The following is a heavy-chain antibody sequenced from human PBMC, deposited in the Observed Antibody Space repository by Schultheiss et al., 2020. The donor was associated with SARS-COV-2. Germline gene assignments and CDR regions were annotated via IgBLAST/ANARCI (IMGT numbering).Heavy chain of an antibody. D-gene: IGHD5-18*01. Sequence: SETLSLTCAVYGGSFSGYYRSWIRQPPGKGLEWIGEINHSGSTNYNPSLKSRVTISVDTSKNQFSLKLSSVTAADTAVYYCASLRSYGSLFVDYWGQGTLVTVSS. J-gene: IGHJ4*02. V-gene: IGHV4-34*01. CDR2: INHSGST. CDR1: GGSFSGYY. CDR3: ASLRSYGSLFVDY.